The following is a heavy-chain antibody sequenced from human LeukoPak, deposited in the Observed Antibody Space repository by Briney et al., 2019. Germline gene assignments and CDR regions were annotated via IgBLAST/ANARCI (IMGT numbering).Heavy chain of an antibody. J-gene: IGHJ5*02. CDR1: GGSISSGSYY. V-gene: IGHV4-61*02. Sequence: SETLSLTCTVSGGSISSGSYYWSWIRQPAGKGLEWIGRIYTSGSTNYNPSLKSRVTISVDTSKNQFSLKLSSVTAADTAVYYCARASWPGSYKDSNWFDPWGQGTLVTVSS. CDR2: IYTSGST. D-gene: IGHD3-10*01. CDR3: ARASWPGSYKDSNWFDP.